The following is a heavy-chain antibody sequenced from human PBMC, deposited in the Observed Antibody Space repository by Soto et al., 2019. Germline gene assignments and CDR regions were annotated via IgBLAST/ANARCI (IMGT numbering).Heavy chain of an antibody. Sequence: PSETLSLTCAVYGGSFSSYYWGWIRQPPGKGLEWIGSIYYSGSTYYNPSLKSRVTISVDTSKNQFSLKLSSVTAADTAVYYCARQSRGYCSGGSCTGYYFDYWGQGALVTVSS. CDR1: GGSFSSYY. J-gene: IGHJ4*02. CDR3: ARQSRGYCSGGSCTGYYFDY. D-gene: IGHD2-15*01. CDR2: IYYSGST. V-gene: IGHV4-39*01.